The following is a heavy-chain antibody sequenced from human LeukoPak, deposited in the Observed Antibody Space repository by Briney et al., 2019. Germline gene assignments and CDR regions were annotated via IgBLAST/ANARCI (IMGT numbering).Heavy chain of an antibody. V-gene: IGHV3-7*01. D-gene: IGHD2-8*01. CDR3: ARGNGFIIDY. Sequence: PGGSLRLSCAASGFTLSSNWMNWVRQAPGKGLEWVAIIKQDGSEKYYVDSVKGRFTISRDNAKNSLYLQMNSLRAEDTAVYYCARGNGFIIDYWGQRTLVTVSS. CDR1: GFTLSSNW. J-gene: IGHJ4*02. CDR2: IKQDGSEK.